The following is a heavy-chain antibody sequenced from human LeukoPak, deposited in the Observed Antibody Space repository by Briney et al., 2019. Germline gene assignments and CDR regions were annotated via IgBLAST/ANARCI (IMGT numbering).Heavy chain of an antibody. CDR1: GFTFSSYA. V-gene: IGHV3-30-3*01. CDR2: ISYDGSNK. CDR3: ARDNTYYHDSSGYNY. J-gene: IGHJ4*02. Sequence: GRSLRLSCAASGFTFSSYAMHWVRQAPGKGLEWVAVISYDGSNKYYADSVKGRFTISRDNSKNTLYLQMNSLRAEDTAVYYCARDNTYYHDSSGYNYWGQGTLVTVSS. D-gene: IGHD3-22*01.